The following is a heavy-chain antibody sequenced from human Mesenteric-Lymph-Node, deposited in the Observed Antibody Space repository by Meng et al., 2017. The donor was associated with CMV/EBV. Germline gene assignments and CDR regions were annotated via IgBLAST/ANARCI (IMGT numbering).Heavy chain of an antibody. J-gene: IGHJ4*02. V-gene: IGHV4-61*01. Sequence: GSLRLSCTVSGGSVSSGSYYWSWIRQPPGKGLEWIGYIYYSGSTNYNPSLKSRVTISVDTSKNQFSLKLSSVTAADTAVYYCARGTYCSSVSCFHFERYSFDYWGQGTVVTVSS. CDR2: IYYSGST. CDR1: GGSVSSGSYY. CDR3: ARGTYCSSVSCFHFERYSFDY. D-gene: IGHD2-2*01.